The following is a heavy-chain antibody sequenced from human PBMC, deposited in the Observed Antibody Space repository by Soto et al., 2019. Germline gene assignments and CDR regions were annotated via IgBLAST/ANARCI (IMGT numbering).Heavy chain of an antibody. V-gene: IGHV3-72*01. CDR2: SRNTDHKYTT. Sequence: EVQLVESGGDLVQPGGSLRLSCAGSGFTFSDHYMDWVRQAPGQGLECVARSRNTDHKYTTEYGWSGKGRFTISRDVSKNSLDLDMNSLRLEDTAMYYCVRGYNSFDVWGRGTMVTVSS. CDR1: GFTFSDHY. CDR3: VRGYNSFDV. D-gene: IGHD5-18*01. J-gene: IGHJ3*01.